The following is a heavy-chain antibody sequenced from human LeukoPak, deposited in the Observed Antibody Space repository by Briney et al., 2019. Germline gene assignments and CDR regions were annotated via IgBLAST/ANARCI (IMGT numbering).Heavy chain of an antibody. CDR3: ARGPKPIIMVRGDPSRTGY. Sequence: NPSETLSLTCAVYGGSFSGYYWSWIRQPPGKGLEWIGEINHSGSTNYNPSLKSRVTISVDTSKNQFSLKLSSVTAADTAVYYCARGPKPIIMVRGDPSRTGYWGQGTLVTVSS. V-gene: IGHV4-34*01. D-gene: IGHD3-10*01. CDR1: GGSFSGYY. J-gene: IGHJ4*02. CDR2: INHSGST.